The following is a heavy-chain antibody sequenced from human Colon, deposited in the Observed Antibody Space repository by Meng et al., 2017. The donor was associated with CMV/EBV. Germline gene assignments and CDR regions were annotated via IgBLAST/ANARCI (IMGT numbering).Heavy chain of an antibody. J-gene: IGHJ6*02. V-gene: IGHV3-7*01. CDR1: GFTFTNSW. D-gene: IGHD6-19*01. CDR3: ARDKEWLATGYYYGMDV. Sequence: GGSLRLSCAASGFTFTNSWMSWVRQAPGKGLEWVANIKPDGSEKYYVDSVKGRFTISRDNAKNSLYLQMNSLRAEDTAVYYCARDKEWLATGYYYGMDVWGQGTTVTVSS. CDR2: IKPDGSEK.